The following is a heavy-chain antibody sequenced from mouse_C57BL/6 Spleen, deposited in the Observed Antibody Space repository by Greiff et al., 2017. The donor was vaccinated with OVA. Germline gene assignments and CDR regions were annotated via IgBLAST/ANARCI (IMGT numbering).Heavy chain of an antibody. CDR3: ARYYGSAYWYFDV. V-gene: IGHV5-9*01. Sequence: EVKVEESGGGLVKPGGSLKLSCAASGFTFSSYTMSWVRQTPEKRLEWVATISGGGGNTYYPDSVKGRFTISRDNAKNTLYLQMSSLRSEDTALYYCARYYGSAYWYFDVWGTGTTVTVSS. CDR2: ISGGGGNT. D-gene: IGHD1-1*01. J-gene: IGHJ1*03. CDR1: GFTFSSYT.